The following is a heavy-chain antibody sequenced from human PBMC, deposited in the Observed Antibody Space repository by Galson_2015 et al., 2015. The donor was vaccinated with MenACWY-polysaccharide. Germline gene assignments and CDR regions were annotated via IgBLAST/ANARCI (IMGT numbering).Heavy chain of an antibody. CDR3: TRADCSGRTCYFAY. Sequence: SVKVSYKASGGTFDDHGYTWLRQAPGQGLEWVGRIIPLMDKAHYAQRIQDRVTISADKATSTVYMELSSLSSEDTAVYYCTRADCSGRTCYFAYWGQGTLLTVSS. D-gene: IGHD2-15*01. J-gene: IGHJ4*02. V-gene: IGHV1-69*04. CDR2: IIPLMDKA. CDR1: GGTFDDHG.